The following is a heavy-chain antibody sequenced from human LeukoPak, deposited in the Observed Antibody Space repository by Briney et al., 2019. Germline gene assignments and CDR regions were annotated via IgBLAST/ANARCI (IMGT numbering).Heavy chain of an antibody. CDR2: IYNSGGT. CDR1: DGSISSYY. D-gene: IGHD3-22*01. J-gene: IGHJ2*01. Sequence: PSETLSLTCTVSDGSISSYYWSWIRQPPGKGLEWLGYIYNSGGTNYNPSLKSRVTISVDTSKNQFSLKLSSVTAADTAVYYCARVPSHYYDSSGYYYGWYFDLWGRGTLVTVSS. V-gene: IGHV4-59*01. CDR3: ARVPSHYYDSSGYYYGWYFDL.